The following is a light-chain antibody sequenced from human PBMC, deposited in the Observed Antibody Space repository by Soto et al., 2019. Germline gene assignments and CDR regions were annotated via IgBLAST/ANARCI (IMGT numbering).Light chain of an antibody. Sequence: EIVMTQSPATLSVSPGERATLSCRASQSVSSTLAWYQQKPGQAPRLLIYGASARATGFPARFSASGSGTEFTLTISSLQSEDFAVYYCQQYNNWPVTFGQGTKVDIK. V-gene: IGKV3-15*01. CDR3: QQYNNWPVT. J-gene: IGKJ1*01. CDR1: QSVSST. CDR2: GAS.